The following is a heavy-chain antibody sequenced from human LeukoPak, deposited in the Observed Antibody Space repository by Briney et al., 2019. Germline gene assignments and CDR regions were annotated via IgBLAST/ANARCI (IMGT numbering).Heavy chain of an antibody. CDR2: FDPEDGET. CDR1: GYTLTELS. Sequence: ASVKVSCKGSGYTLTELSMHWVRQAPGKGLEWMGGFDPEDGETIYAQKFQGRVTMTEDTSTDTAYMELCSLRSEDTAVYYCATDPSYSGSPSSDYWGQGTLVTVSS. J-gene: IGHJ4*02. V-gene: IGHV1-24*01. CDR3: ATDPSYSGSPSSDY. D-gene: IGHD1-26*01.